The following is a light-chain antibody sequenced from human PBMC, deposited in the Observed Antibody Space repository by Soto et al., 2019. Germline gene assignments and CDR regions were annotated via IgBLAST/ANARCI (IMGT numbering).Light chain of an antibody. V-gene: IGLV1-47*01. J-gene: IGLJ3*02. CDR3: AAWDDSLRAWV. CDR2: MTN. CDR1: WYNIGKNL. Sequence: QSVLTQPPSASGTPGQTVTISCSGGWYNIGKNLGYWYQQFPGTAPKLLIYMTNQRPSGVPDRFSGSKSGSSASLAVSGLRSEDEAVYYCAAWDDSLRAWVFGGGTNLTVL.